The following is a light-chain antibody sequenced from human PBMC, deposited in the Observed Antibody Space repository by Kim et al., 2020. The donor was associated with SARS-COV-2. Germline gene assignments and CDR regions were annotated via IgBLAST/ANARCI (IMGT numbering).Light chain of an antibody. CDR1: QGINTY. CDR2: GAS. J-gene: IGKJ1*01. Sequence: ASVGDRVTITCRASQGINTYLAWYQQKPGKVPKLLIYGASALHSGVPSRFSGSGSGTDFTLTISSLQPEDVATYYCQKYNSAPWTFGQGTKVDI. CDR3: QKYNSAPWT. V-gene: IGKV1-27*01.